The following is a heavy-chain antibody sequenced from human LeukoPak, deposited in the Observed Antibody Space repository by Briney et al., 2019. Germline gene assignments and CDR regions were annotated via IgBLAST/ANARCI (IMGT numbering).Heavy chain of an antibody. D-gene: IGHD3-22*01. Sequence: SETLSLTCAVYGGSFSGYYWSWIRQPPGKGLEWIGEINHSGSTNYNPSLKSRVTISVDTSKNQFSLKLSSVTAADTAVYYCARDLSRYYDSSGCLDYWGQGTLVTVSS. CDR1: GGSFSGYY. J-gene: IGHJ4*02. CDR3: ARDLSRYYDSSGCLDY. CDR2: INHSGST. V-gene: IGHV4-34*01.